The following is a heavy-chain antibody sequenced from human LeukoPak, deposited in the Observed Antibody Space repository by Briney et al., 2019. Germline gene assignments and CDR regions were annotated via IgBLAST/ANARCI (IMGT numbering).Heavy chain of an antibody. CDR3: ARGLDVVVVPAAIPFDY. CDR2: IYYSGST. D-gene: IGHD2-2*01. Sequence: PSETLSLTCTVSGGSISSYYWSWIRQPPGKGLEWIGYIYYSGSTNYNPSLKSRVTISVDTSKNQFSLKLSSVTAADTAVYYCARGLDVVVVPAAIPFDYWGQGTLVTVSS. V-gene: IGHV4-59*12. CDR1: GGSISSYY. J-gene: IGHJ4*02.